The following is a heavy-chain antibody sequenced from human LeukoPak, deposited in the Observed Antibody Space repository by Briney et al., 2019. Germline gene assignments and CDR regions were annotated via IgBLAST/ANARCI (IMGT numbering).Heavy chain of an antibody. D-gene: IGHD3-16*02. CDR3: AHSRSYDYVWGSYRGNYFDY. J-gene: IGHJ4*02. CDR2: IYWNDDK. Sequence: SGPTLVNPTQTLTLTCTFSGFSLSTSGVGVGWIRQPPGKALEWLALIYWNDDKRYSPSLKSRLTITKDTPKNQVVLTMTNMDPVDTATYYCAHSRSYDYVWGSYRGNYFDYWGQGTLVTVSS. CDR1: GFSLSTSGVG. V-gene: IGHV2-5*01.